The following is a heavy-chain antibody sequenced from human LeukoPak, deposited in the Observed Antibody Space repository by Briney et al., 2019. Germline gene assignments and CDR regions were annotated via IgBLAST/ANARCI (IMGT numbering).Heavy chain of an antibody. V-gene: IGHV3-30*18. CDR3: TKVGSDWQTSALDLPGDE. D-gene: IGHD3-16*01. CDR2: ISYHGSNQ. J-gene: IGHJ4*02. Sequence: GGSLRLSCAASGFTFSNYGMHWVRQTPGKGLEWVAVISYHGSNQYYIDSVKGRFTISRDNPKNTLYLQMNSLRAEDTAVYYCTKVGSDWQTSALDLPGDEWGRGTLVSVCS. CDR1: GFTFSNYG.